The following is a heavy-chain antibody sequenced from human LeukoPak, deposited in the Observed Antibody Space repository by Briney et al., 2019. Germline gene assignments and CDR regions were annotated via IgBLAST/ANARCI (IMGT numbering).Heavy chain of an antibody. J-gene: IGHJ4*02. D-gene: IGHD4-17*01. Sequence: GGSLRLSCAASGFIFINYWMSWVRQAPGKGLEWVANIKQDGSEKYYVDSVKGRFTISRDNAKNSLYLQMNSLRAEDTAVYSCAREGGYGDYEFDYWGQGTLVTVSS. CDR3: AREGGYGDYEFDY. V-gene: IGHV3-7*01. CDR1: GFIFINYW. CDR2: IKQDGSEK.